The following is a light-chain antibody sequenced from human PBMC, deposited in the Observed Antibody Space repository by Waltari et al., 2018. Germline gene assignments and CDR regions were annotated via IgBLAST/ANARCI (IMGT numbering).Light chain of an antibody. V-gene: IGKV3-15*01. CDR2: AAS. CDR1: QSVSSN. J-gene: IGKJ1*01. CDR3: HQYNNWPSWT. Sequence: EIVMTQSPATLSVSPGERATLSCRASQSVSSNLAWYQHKPGQAPRLLIYAASTRATGIPARFSGSGSGTEFTLTISSLQSEDCALYYCHQYNNWPSWTFGQGTKVEIK.